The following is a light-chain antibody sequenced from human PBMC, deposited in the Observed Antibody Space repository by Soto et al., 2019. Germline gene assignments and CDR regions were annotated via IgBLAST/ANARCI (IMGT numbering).Light chain of an antibody. CDR3: CSDAGRSTYV. Sequence: QSALTQPASVSGSPGQSITISCTRTSSDVGSFNFVSWYQQYPGKASKVLIYEVTKRPSGVSDRFSGSKSGNTASLTISWLQAEDEADYYCCSDAGRSTYVFGGGTKVTVL. CDR2: EVT. J-gene: IGLJ1*01. CDR1: SSDVGSFNF. V-gene: IGLV2-23*02.